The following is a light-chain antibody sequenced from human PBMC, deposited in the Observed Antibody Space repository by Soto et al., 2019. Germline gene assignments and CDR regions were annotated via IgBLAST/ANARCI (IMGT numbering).Light chain of an antibody. J-gene: IGLJ2*01. CDR3: SSFTSSSTLV. CDR2: DVS. CDR1: SSDVGSYNR. V-gene: IGLV2-18*02. Sequence: QSALTQPPSVSGSPGQSVTISCTGTSSDVGSYNRVSWYQQPPGTAPKLIIYDVSNRPSGVSDRVSGSKSGNTASLTIAGLQAEDEADYYCSSFTSSSTLVFGGGTKLTVL.